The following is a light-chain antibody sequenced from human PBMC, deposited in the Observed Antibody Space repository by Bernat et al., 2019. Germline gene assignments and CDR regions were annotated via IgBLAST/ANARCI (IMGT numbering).Light chain of an antibody. J-gene: IGLJ3*02. CDR1: SSNIGTNT. CDR2: RDN. V-gene: IGLV1-44*01. Sequence: QSVLTQPPSASGTPGQRVTISCSGSSSNIGTNTVNWYQQLPGTAPKVLIYRDNQRPSGVPDRFSGSKSGTSASLAISGLQSEDEAVYYCAAWDDSLTGWLFGGGTKLTVL. CDR3: AAWDDSLTGWL.